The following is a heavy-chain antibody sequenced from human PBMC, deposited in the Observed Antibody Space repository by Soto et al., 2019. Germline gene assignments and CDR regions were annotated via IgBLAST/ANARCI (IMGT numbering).Heavy chain of an antibody. CDR2: INHSGST. D-gene: IGHD6-13*01. CDR3: ARGRGISSSSWYIRGAFDI. J-gene: IGHJ3*02. CDR1: GGSFSGYY. Sequence: PSETLSLTCAVYGGSFSGYYWSWIRQPPGKGLEWIGEINHSGSTNYNPSLKSRVTISVDTSKNQFSLKLSSVTAADTAVYYCARGRGISSSSWYIRGAFDIWGQGKMVTVSS. V-gene: IGHV4-34*01.